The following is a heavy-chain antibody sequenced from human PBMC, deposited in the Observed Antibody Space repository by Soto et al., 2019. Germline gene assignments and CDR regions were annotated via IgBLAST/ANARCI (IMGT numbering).Heavy chain of an antibody. J-gene: IGHJ6*02. Sequence: PGESLKISCKGSGYSFTSYWIGWVRQMPGKGLEWVGIIYPGDSDTRYSPSFQGQVTISADKSISTAYLQWSSLKASDTAMYYCARSGRDVVVPAAIRGDYYYYGMDVWGQGTTVTVSS. CDR2: IYPGDSDT. D-gene: IGHD2-2*02. CDR3: ARSGRDVVVPAAIRGDYYYYGMDV. CDR1: GYSFTSYW. V-gene: IGHV5-51*01.